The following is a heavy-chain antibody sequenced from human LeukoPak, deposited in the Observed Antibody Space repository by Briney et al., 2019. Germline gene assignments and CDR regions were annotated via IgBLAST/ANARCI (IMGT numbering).Heavy chain of an antibody. Sequence: GGSLRLSCAASGFTFNSYAMSWVRQAPGKGLEWVSAISGSGGSTYYADSVKGRFTISRDNSKNTLYLQMSSLRAEDTAVYYCAKAFYSSGWLFDYWGQGTLVTVSS. CDR1: GFTFNSYA. V-gene: IGHV3-23*01. CDR3: AKAFYSSGWLFDY. J-gene: IGHJ4*02. CDR2: ISGSGGST. D-gene: IGHD6-19*01.